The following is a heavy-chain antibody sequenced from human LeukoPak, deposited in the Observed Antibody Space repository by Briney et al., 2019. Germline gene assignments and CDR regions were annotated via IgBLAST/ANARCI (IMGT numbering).Heavy chain of an antibody. D-gene: IGHD6-13*01. CDR2: TYYRSKWDN. CDR1: GDSVSSNSAA. J-gene: IGHJ5*02. CDR3: ARDVVIAAAGTVPGWFDP. Sequence: SQTLSLTCAISGDSVSSNSAAWHWIRQSPSRGLEWLIRTYYRSKWDNDYAVSVKSRITINPDTSKNQFSLQLNSVTPEDTAVYYCARDVVIAAAGTVPGWFDPWGQGTLVTVSS. V-gene: IGHV6-1*01.